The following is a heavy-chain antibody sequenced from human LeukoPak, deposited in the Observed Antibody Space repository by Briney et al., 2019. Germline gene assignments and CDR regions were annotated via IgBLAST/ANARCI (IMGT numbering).Heavy chain of an antibody. CDR1: GFTFSSYW. Sequence: GGSLRLSCAASGFTFSSYWMSWVRQAPGKGLEWVANIKQDGSEKYYVDSVKGRFTISRDNAKNSLYLQMNSLRAEDTAVYYCASERPYGDYYHYYYYYGMDVWGQGTTVTVSS. J-gene: IGHJ6*02. CDR3: ASERPYGDYYHYYYYYGMDV. CDR2: IKQDGSEK. D-gene: IGHD4-17*01. V-gene: IGHV3-7*01.